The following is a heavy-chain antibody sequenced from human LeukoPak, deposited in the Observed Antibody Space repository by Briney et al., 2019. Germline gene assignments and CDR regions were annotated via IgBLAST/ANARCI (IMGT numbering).Heavy chain of an antibody. Sequence: GGSLRLSCAASGFTFRNYGMNWVRQAPGKGLEWVSYISATSSTTAYADSVKGRFTISRDNARNSLYLQMNSLRAEDTAVYYCARVVGYSGYDINHYYYYYMDVWGKGTTVTISS. CDR3: ARVVGYSGYDINHYYYYYMDV. V-gene: IGHV3-48*01. CDR1: GFTFRNYG. D-gene: IGHD5-12*01. J-gene: IGHJ6*03. CDR2: ISATSSTT.